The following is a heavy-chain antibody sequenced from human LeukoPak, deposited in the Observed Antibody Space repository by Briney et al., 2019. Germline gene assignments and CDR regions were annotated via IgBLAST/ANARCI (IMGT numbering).Heavy chain of an antibody. CDR1: GGTISSYY. V-gene: IGHV4-59*08. CDR3: ARWYSSGWAFDY. J-gene: IGHJ4*02. CDR2: IHYSGST. D-gene: IGHD6-19*01. Sequence: PSETLSLTCTVSGGTISSYYWNWIRQPPGKGLEWIGYIHYSGSTKYNPSLKSRVTISVDTSKNQFSLKLSSVTAANTAVYYCARWYSSGWAFDYWGQGTLVTVSS.